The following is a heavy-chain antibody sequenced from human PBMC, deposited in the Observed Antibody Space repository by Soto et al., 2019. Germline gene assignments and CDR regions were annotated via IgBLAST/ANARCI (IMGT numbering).Heavy chain of an antibody. CDR2: TWYDGTNK. CDR1: GFPFSVYG. Sequence: QVQLVESGGGVVLPGGSLRISCAASGFPFSVYGMHWVRQAPGKGLEWVAVTWYDGTNKYYAESVKGRFIISRDNSKNTLYLQMNSLRADDTAVYHCARPQGDYGDYLRAFDIWGPGTTVTVSS. CDR3: ARPQGDYGDYLRAFDI. J-gene: IGHJ3*02. V-gene: IGHV3-33*01. D-gene: IGHD4-17*01.